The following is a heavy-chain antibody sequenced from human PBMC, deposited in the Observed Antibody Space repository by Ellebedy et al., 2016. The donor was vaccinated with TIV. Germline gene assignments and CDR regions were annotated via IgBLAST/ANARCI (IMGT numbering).Heavy chain of an antibody. Sequence: GESLKISXAASGFTFSNAWMSWVRQAPGKGLEWVGRIKGKPDGETIDYAAPVKGRFTISRDDSKNTLYLQMNSLKTEDTAVYYCTRRPYGGSSGFDPWGQGTLVTVSS. CDR3: TRRPYGGSSGFDP. CDR1: GFTFSNAW. V-gene: IGHV3-15*01. J-gene: IGHJ5*02. D-gene: IGHD3-22*01. CDR2: IKGKPDGETI.